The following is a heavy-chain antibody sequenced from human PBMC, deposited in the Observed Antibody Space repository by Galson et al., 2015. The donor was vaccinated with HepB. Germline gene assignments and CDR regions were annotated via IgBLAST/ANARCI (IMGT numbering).Heavy chain of an antibody. V-gene: IGHV1-46*01. J-gene: IGHJ6*03. CDR2: INPSGGST. D-gene: IGHD2-15*01. CDR3: ARRAAPLRPNYYYYYMDV. CDR1: GYTFTSYY. Sequence: SVKVSCKASGYTFTSYYMHWVRQAPGQGLEWMGIINPSGGSTSYAQKFQGRVTMTRDTSTSTVYMELSSLRSEDTAVYYCARRAAPLRPNYYYYYMDVWGKGTTVTVSS.